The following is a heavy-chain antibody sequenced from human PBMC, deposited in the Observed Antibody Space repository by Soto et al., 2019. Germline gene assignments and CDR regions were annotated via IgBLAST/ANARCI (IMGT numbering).Heavy chain of an antibody. CDR2: IIPILGIA. V-gene: IGHV1-69*08. CDR1: GGTFSSYT. Sequence: QVQLVQSGAEVKKPGSSVKVSCKASGGTFSSYTISWVRQAPGQGLEWMGRIIPILGIANYAQKFQGRVTITADKSTSTAYMELSSLRSEDTAGYYCAREQYGGDPMIWGQGTLVTVSS. CDR3: AREQYGGDPMI. J-gene: IGHJ4*02. D-gene: IGHD2-21*02.